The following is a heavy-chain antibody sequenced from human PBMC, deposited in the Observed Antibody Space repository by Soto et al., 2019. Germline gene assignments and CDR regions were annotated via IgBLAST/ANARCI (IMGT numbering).Heavy chain of an antibody. Sequence: GGSLRLSCVASGFTFDTYGIHWVRQAPGKGLQWVALISXXXXXXXXXXXVRGRFTISRDNSKNTLYLQINALRPEDTGVYYCARVTPGNNLYYFSGLDVWGQGTSVTVSS. J-gene: IGHJ6*02. D-gene: IGHD1-1*01. V-gene: IGHV3-30*03. CDR1: GFTFDTYG. CDR2: ISXXXXXX. CDR3: ARVTPGNNLYYFSGLDV.